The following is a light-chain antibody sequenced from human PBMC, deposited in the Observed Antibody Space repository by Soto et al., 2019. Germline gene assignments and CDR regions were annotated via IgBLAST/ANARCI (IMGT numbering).Light chain of an antibody. CDR2: DAS. V-gene: IGKV3-11*01. CDR1: QSVSSY. Sequence: EIVLTQYPETLSLSAGERSTLSCRASQSVSSYLAWYQQKPGQAPRLLIYDASNRATGIPARFSGSGSGTDFTLTISSLEPEDFAVYYCQLRSNRLPTFGQGRLLEI. J-gene: IGKJ5*01. CDR3: QLRSNRLPT.